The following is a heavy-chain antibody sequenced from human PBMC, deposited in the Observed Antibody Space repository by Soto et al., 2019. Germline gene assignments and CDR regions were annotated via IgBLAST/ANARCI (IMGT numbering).Heavy chain of an antibody. CDR2: IYPGDSDT. CDR3: ATSSSWSHYYYYGMDV. J-gene: IGHJ6*02. CDR1: GYSFTSYW. Sequence: SGESLKISCKGSGYSFTSYWIGWACQMPGKGLEWMGIIYPGDSDTRYSPSFQGQVTISADKSISTAYLQWSSLKASDTAMYYCATSSSWSHYYYYGMDVWGQGTTVTVSS. V-gene: IGHV5-51*01. D-gene: IGHD6-13*01.